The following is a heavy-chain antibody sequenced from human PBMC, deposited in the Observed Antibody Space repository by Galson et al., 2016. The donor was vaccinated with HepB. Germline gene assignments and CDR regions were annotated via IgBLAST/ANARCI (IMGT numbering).Heavy chain of an antibody. V-gene: IGHV3-23*01. CDR2: IRGSGGGA. Sequence: SLRLSCAASGFSFNNYAMGWVRQTPGKGLEWVSDIRGSGGGATYAHSVKGRFTISRDKSKNTLFLNMISLRAEDTASYYCASHLGGSSLDPFDIWGRGTMVTVSS. CDR1: GFSFNNYA. CDR3: ASHLGGSSLDPFDI. D-gene: IGHD3-16*01. J-gene: IGHJ3*02.